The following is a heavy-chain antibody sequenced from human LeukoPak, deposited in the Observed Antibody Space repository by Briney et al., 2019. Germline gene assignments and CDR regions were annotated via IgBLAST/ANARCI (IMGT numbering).Heavy chain of an antibody. CDR3: ARAFSSSPDLDY. CDR2: ISSSGSTI. CDR1: GFSFSSYG. Sequence: GGSLRLSCAASGFSFSSYGMYWVRQAPGKGLEWVSYISSSGSTIYYADSVKGRFTISRDNAKNSLYLQMNSLRAEDTAVYYCARAFSSSPDLDYWGQGTLVTVSS. V-gene: IGHV3-48*04. D-gene: IGHD6-6*01. J-gene: IGHJ4*02.